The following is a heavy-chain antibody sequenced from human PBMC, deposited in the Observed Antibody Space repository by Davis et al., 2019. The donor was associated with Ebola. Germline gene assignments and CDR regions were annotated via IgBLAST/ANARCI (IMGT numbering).Heavy chain of an antibody. CDR3: ATPIGWSPFHY. D-gene: IGHD2-15*01. Sequence: PGGSLRLSCSASGLTFSSYGMYWVRQAPGKGLEYVSGITNNGGRTDYADSVKGRFFISRDNSKNTLYLQMSSLRPEDTAVYYCATPIGWSPFHYCGQGTLVTVSS. J-gene: IGHJ4*02. CDR1: GLTFSSYG. CDR2: ITNNGGRT. V-gene: IGHV3-64D*06.